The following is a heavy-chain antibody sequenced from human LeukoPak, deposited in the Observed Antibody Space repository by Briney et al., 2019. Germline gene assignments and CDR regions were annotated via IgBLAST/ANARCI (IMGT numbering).Heavy chain of an antibody. Sequence: PGGSLRLSCAAGGFTFSSYGMHWVRQAPGEGLEWVAVIWYAGSNKYYADSVKGRFTISRDNSKNTLYLQMNSLRAEDTAVYYCAKPNSSGFSDFDYWGQGTLVTVSS. CDR2: IWYAGSNK. J-gene: IGHJ4*02. CDR3: AKPNSSGFSDFDY. V-gene: IGHV3-33*06. CDR1: GFTFSSYG. D-gene: IGHD3-22*01.